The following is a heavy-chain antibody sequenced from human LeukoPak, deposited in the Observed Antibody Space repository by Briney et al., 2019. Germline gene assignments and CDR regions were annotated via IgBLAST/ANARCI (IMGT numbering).Heavy chain of an antibody. Sequence: GGSLRLSCAASGFSLSEYWMSWVRQAPGKGLEWVARLHADGNEKNFVGSVKGRFTVSRDNAKNFLYLQMNSLTVEDMAVYFCARGGYSSDYLGQGILVTVSS. D-gene: IGHD5-12*01. J-gene: IGHJ4*02. CDR1: GFSLSEYW. CDR2: LHADGNEK. V-gene: IGHV3-7*01. CDR3: ARGGYSSDY.